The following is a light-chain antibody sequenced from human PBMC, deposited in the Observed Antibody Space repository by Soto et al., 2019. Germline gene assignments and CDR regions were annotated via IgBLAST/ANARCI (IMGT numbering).Light chain of an antibody. V-gene: IGLV1-40*01. CDR1: SSNIGAGHD. CDR2: GSR. CDR3: QSYDSSLSAHYV. J-gene: IGLJ1*01. Sequence: QSVLTQPPSVSGAPGQRVTISCTGSSSNIGAGHDVHWYQQLPGSAPKPLIYGSRNRPSGVPDRFSGSRSGTSASLAITGLQAEDEADYYCQSYDSSLSAHYVFGTGTKVTVL.